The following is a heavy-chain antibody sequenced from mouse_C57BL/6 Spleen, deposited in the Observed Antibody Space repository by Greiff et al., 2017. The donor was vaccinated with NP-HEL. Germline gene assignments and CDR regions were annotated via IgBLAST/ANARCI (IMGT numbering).Heavy chain of an antibody. CDR2: ISSGGSYT. D-gene: IGHD1-1*01. J-gene: IGHJ1*03. CDR1: GFTFSSYG. Sequence: EVNLVESGGDLVKPGGSLKLSCAASGFTFSSYGMSWVRQTPDKRLEWVATISSGGSYTYYPDSAKGRFTISRDNAKNTLYLQMSSLKSEDTAMYYCARPNYGSSYWYFDVWGTGTTVTVSS. CDR3: ARPNYGSSYWYFDV. V-gene: IGHV5-6*01.